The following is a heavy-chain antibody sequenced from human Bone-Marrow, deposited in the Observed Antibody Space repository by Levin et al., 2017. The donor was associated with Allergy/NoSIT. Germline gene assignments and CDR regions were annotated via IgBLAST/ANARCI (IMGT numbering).Heavy chain of an antibody. CDR3: ARASNRDIVGAAADGESVQY. V-gene: IGHV1-69*13. CDR2: FIPIFGTP. CDR1: GDTLIKYA. J-gene: IGHJ1*01. D-gene: IGHD1-26*01. Sequence: SVKVSCKASGDTLIKYAIIWVRQAPGQGLEYMGNFIPIFGTPNYAQKLESRLTINADESTGAACMELSSLRSEDTAVYYCARASNRDIVGAAADGESVQYWGRGTLVTVSS.